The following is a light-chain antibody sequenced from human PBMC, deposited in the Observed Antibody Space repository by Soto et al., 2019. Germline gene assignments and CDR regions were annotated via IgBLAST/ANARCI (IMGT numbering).Light chain of an antibody. CDR2: AAS. J-gene: IGKJ1*01. Sequence: DIQMTQSPSSLSASVGDRVTITCRASQSISSYLNWYQQKPGKAPKLLIYAASSLQSGVPSRFSGSGSGTDFTLTISSLQPEECATYYCQQSYSTPWTVGQGTKVDIK. CDR3: QQSYSTPWT. V-gene: IGKV1-39*01. CDR1: QSISSY.